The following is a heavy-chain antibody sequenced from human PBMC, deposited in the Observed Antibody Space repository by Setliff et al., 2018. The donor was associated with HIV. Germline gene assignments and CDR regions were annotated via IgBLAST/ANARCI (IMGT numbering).Heavy chain of an antibody. D-gene: IGHD1-26*01. CDR3: ARRWGEAFDY. Sequence: SETLSLTCSVSGGSVNSYHWSWIRQPPGKGLEWIGYIYKSGTTNYSPSLKSRVTISAGPSKNQFSLKLTSVTAADTAVYYCARRWGEAFDYWGQGTLVTVSS. CDR2: IYKSGTT. CDR1: GGSVNSYH. V-gene: IGHV4-59*08. J-gene: IGHJ4*02.